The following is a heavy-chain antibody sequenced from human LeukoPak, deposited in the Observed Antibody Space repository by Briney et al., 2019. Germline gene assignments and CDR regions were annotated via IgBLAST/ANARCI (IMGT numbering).Heavy chain of an antibody. J-gene: IGHJ6*03. CDR2: ITPAFGTA. D-gene: IGHD3-22*01. V-gene: IGHV1-69*05. CDR3: ASEGNYDSSGYSRYNYYYMDV. Sequence: ASVKVSCKGSGGTFSSYSISWVRQAPGQGLEWMGGITPAFGTAHYAQKFQGRVTFTTDETTTTAYMELRSLRSEDTAVYYCASEGNYDSSGYSRYNYYYMDVWGKGTAVTVSS. CDR1: GGTFSSYS.